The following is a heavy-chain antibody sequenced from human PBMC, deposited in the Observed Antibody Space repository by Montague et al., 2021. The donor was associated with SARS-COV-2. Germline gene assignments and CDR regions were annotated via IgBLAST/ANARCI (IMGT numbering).Heavy chain of an antibody. Sequence: PALVKPTQTLTLTCTFSGFSLSTNGMCVSWIRQPPGKALEWLARIDWDDDKYYSTSLKTRLTISKDTSKNQVVLTMTNMDPVDTATYYCVRLRPGGSLSGDMNYFDYGGLGTLVTVSS. CDR3: VRLRPGGSLSGDMNYFDY. V-gene: IGHV2-70*11. D-gene: IGHD5-12*01. CDR2: IDWDDDK. CDR1: GFSLSTNGMC. J-gene: IGHJ4*02.